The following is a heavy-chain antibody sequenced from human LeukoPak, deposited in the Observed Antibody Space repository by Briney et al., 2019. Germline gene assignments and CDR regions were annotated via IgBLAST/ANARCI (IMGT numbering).Heavy chain of an antibody. Sequence: PSETLSLTCTVSGGSISSHYWTWIRQPPGKGLEWIGFIYYTGSTNYNPSLKSRVTISIDTSKDQFSLKLTSVTAADTAVYYCARGGGGYNYGYFDYWGQETLVTVSS. J-gene: IGHJ4*02. CDR2: IYYTGST. D-gene: IGHD5-18*01. CDR3: ARGGGGYNYGYFDY. CDR1: GGSISSHY. V-gene: IGHV4-59*11.